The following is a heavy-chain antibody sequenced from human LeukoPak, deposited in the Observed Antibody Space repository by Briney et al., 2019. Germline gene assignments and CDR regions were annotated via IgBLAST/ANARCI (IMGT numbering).Heavy chain of an antibody. J-gene: IGHJ4*02. CDR2: ISAYNGNT. V-gene: IGHV1-18*04. CDR1: GYTFTSYY. D-gene: IGHD2-8*01. Sequence: GASVKVSCKASGYTFTSYYMHWVRQAPGQGLEWMGWISAYNGNTNYAQKLQGRVTMTTDTSTSTAYMELRSLRSDDTAVYYCARTEDIVLMVYAIRGFCFDYWGQGTLVTVSS. CDR3: ARTEDIVLMVYAIRGFCFDY.